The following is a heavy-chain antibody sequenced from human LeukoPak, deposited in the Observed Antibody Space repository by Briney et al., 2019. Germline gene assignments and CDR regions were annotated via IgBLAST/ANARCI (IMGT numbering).Heavy chain of an antibody. V-gene: IGHV1-2*02. Sequence: ASVKVSCKASGYTFTGYYMHWVRQAPGQGLEWMGWINPNSGGTNYAQKFQGRVTMTRDTSISTAYMELSRLRSDDTAVYYCARGDHIVVVPAAMNYYYYYMDVWGKGTTVTISS. D-gene: IGHD2-2*01. J-gene: IGHJ6*03. CDR2: INPNSGGT. CDR3: ARGDHIVVVPAAMNYYYYYMDV. CDR1: GYTFTGYY.